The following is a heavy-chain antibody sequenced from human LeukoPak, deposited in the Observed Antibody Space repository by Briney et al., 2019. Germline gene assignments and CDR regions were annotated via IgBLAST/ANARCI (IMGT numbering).Heavy chain of an antibody. CDR3: ARDGYNVGIFDY. D-gene: IGHD5-24*01. CDR2: ISSSGTGDTM. V-gene: IGHV3-11*01. J-gene: IGHJ4*02. CDR1: GFIFSDYY. Sequence: PGGSLRLSCAASGFIFSDYYVGWIRQAPGKGLEWASYISSSGTGDTMYYADSVTGRFTISRDNVKNSLYLQMNSLRAEDTAVYYCARDGYNVGIFDYWGQGTLVTVSS.